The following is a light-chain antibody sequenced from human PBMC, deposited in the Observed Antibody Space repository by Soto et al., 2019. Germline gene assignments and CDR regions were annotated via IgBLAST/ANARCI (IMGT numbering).Light chain of an antibody. CDR3: QHYGSSP. CDR2: RAS. CDR1: QSISSTY. V-gene: IGKV3-20*01. Sequence: EIVLTQSPGTLSLSPGERATLSCRASQSISSTYLAWYQQKPGQAPRLLIYRASSRAPGIPDRFSGSGSGTDFTLTISRLAPDDFAVYYCQHYGSSPFGGGTKVEIK. J-gene: IGKJ4*01.